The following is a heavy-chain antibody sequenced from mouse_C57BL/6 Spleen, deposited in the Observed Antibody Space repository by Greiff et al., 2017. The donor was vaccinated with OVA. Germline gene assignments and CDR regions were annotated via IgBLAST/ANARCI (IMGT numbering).Heavy chain of an antibody. Sequence: QVQLQQPGAELVKPGASVKLSCKASGYTFTSYWMQWVKQRPGQGLEWIGEIDPSDSDTNYNQKFKGKATLTVDTSSSTAYMQLSSLTSEDSAVYYCARVATGTRYYFDYWGQGTTLTVSS. CDR2: IDPSDSDT. CDR3: ARVATGTRYYFDY. CDR1: GYTFTSYW. V-gene: IGHV1-50*01. D-gene: IGHD4-1*02. J-gene: IGHJ2*01.